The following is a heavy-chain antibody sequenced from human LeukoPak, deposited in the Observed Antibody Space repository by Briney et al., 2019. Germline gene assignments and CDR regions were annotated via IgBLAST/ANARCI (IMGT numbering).Heavy chain of an antibody. Sequence: SETLSLTCTVSGYSISSGYYWGWIRQPPGKGLEWIGSIYHSGSTYYNPSLKSRVTISVDTSKNQFSLKLSSVTAADTAVYYCARVGLDDSSGDAWGQGTLVTVSS. CDR1: GYSISSGYY. CDR2: IYHSGST. D-gene: IGHD3-22*01. V-gene: IGHV4-38-2*02. J-gene: IGHJ5*02. CDR3: ARVGLDDSSGDA.